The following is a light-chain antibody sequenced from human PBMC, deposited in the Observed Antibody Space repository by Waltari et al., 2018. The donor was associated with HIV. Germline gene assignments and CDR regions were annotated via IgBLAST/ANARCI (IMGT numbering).Light chain of an antibody. V-gene: IGLV3-21*04. CDR1: NNGSKS. CDR3: QVWDSSSDHLWV. J-gene: IGLJ3*02. CDR2: YDS. Sequence: SYVLTQPPSVSVAPGKTARITCGGNNNGSKSVHWYQQKPGQAPVLVIYYDSDRPSGIPERFSGSNSGNTATLTISRVEAGDEADYYCQVWDSSSDHLWVFGGGTKLTVL.